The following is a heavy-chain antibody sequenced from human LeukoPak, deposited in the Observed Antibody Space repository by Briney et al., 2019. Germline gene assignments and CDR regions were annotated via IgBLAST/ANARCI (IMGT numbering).Heavy chain of an antibody. CDR2: INPNSGGT. CDR3: AREYSYGQNAFDI. D-gene: IGHD5-18*01. V-gene: IGHV1-2*02. CDR1: GYTFTGYY. J-gene: IGHJ3*02. Sequence: VASVKVSCKASGYTFTGYYMHWVRQAPGQGLEWMGWINPNSGGTNYAQKFQGRVTMTRDTSISTAYMELSRLRSDDTAVYYCAREYSYGQNAFDIWGQGTMVTVSS.